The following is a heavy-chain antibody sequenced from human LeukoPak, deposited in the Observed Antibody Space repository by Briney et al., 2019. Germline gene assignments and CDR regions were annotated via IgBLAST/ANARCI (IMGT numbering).Heavy chain of an antibody. J-gene: IGHJ1*01. CDR2: ISSSSTI. Sequence: GGSLRLSCAASGFTFSSYSMNWVRQAPGKGLEWVSYISSSSTIYYADSVKGRFTISRDNAKNSLYLQMNSLRAEDTAVYYCAREVVGATATEYFQHWGQGTLVTVSS. CDR1: GFTFSSYS. D-gene: IGHD1-26*01. V-gene: IGHV3-48*01. CDR3: AREVVGATATEYFQH.